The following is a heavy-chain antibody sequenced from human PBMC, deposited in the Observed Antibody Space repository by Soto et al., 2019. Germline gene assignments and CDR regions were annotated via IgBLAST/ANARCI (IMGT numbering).Heavy chain of an antibody. J-gene: IGHJ4*02. D-gene: IGHD3-3*01. Sequence: PSETLSLTCAVSGGSISSSNWWSWVRQPPGKGLEWIGEIYHSGSTNYNPSLKSRVTISVDKSKNQFSLKLSSVTAEDTAVYYCAIFSVGIKVLDYWGKGTLVTVSS. CDR1: GGSISSSNW. CDR2: IYHSGST. CDR3: AIFSVGIKVLDY. V-gene: IGHV4-4*02.